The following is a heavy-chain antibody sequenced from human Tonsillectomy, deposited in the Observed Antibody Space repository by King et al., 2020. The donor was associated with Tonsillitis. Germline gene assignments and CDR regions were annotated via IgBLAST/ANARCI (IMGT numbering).Heavy chain of an antibody. J-gene: IGHJ4*02. CDR1: GFSFSRYA. V-gene: IGHV3-30*01. CDR3: ASISDALDS. Sequence: VQLVESGGGVVQPGRSLRLSCAASGFSFSRYAMHWVRQAPGKGLEWVAVTSYDGSNKYYADSLKGRFTISKDNSKNTLYLRMNSLRAEDTAVYYCASISDALDSWGQGTLVTVSA. CDR2: TSYDGSNK. D-gene: IGHD2-21*02.